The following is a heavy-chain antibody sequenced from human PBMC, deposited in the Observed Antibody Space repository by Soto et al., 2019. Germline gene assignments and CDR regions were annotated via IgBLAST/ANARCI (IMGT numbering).Heavy chain of an antibody. CDR2: IYYSGST. Sequence: SETLSLTCTVSGGSISNYYWSWIRQPPGKALEWIGYIYYSGSTNYNPSLKSRVTMSVGTSKNQFSLKLSSVTAADTAVYYCAREPEVWGQGTTVTVSS. V-gene: IGHV4-59*01. CDR1: GGSISNYY. J-gene: IGHJ6*02. CDR3: AREPEV.